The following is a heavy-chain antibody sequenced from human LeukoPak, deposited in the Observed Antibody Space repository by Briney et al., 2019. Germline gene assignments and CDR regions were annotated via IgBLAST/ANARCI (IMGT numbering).Heavy chain of an antibody. V-gene: IGHV3-30*18. CDR2: ISYEGSNP. D-gene: IGHD3-10*01. CDR1: GFTNSIYG. CDR3: AKPYYYGSRSYMDY. J-gene: IGHJ4*02. Sequence: PGGSLRLSSAASGFTNSIYGMHWVRQALGKRLEWGAAISYEGSNPYYADSVKGRFTISRDNSKNMLYLQMNSLRAEDTAAYYCAKPYYYGSRSYMDYWGQGTLVTVSS.